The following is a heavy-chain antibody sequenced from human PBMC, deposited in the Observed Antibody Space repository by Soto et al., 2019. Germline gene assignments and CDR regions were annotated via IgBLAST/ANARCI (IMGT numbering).Heavy chain of an antibody. CDR3: ASTVIAARYDAFDI. CDR2: ISSSGSTI. Sequence: GGSLRLSCAAPGFTFSSYEMNWVRQAPGKGLEWVSYISSSGSTIYYADSVKDRFTISRDNAKNSLYLQMNSLRAEDTAVYYCASTVIAARYDAFDIWGQGTMVTVSS. D-gene: IGHD6-6*01. CDR1: GFTFSSYE. J-gene: IGHJ3*02. V-gene: IGHV3-48*03.